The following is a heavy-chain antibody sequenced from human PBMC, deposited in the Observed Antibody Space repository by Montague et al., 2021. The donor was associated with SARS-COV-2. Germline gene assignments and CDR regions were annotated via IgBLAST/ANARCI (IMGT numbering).Heavy chain of an antibody. CDR3: ARDSHYYDSSGHFDY. CDR1: GGSISSYY. J-gene: IGHJ4*02. V-gene: IGHV4-59*13. Sequence: SETLSLTCTVSGGSISSYYWSWIRQPPGKGLEWIGYIYYSGSTNXNPSLKSRVTISVDTSKNQFSLKLSSVTAADTAVYYCARDSHYYDSSGHFDYWGQGTQVTVSS. D-gene: IGHD3-22*01. CDR2: IYYSGST.